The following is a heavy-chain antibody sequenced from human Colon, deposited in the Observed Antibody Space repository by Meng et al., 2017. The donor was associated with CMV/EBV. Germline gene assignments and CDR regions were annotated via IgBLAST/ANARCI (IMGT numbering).Heavy chain of an antibody. J-gene: IGHJ3*02. Sequence: GGSLRLSCAASGFTFSSYAMHWVRQAPGTGLEWVAVISYDGSNKYYADSVKSRFTISRDNSKNTLYLQMNSLRAEDTAVYYCARDRLIVALGAFDIWGQGTMVTVSS. CDR2: ISYDGSNK. CDR1: GFTFSSYA. D-gene: IGHD2-15*01. CDR3: ARDRLIVALGAFDI. V-gene: IGHV3-30-3*01.